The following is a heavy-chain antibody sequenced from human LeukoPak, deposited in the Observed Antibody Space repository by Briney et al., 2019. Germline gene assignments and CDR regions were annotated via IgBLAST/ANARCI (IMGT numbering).Heavy chain of an antibody. J-gene: IGHJ4*02. CDR3: ARTDYHGSGWYGDFDY. CDR1: GGTFSSYA. V-gene: IGHV1-69*05. CDR2: IIPIFGTA. D-gene: IGHD6-19*01. Sequence: ASVKVSCKASGGTFSSYAISWVRQAPGQGLEWMGGIIPIFGTANYAQKFQGRVTITTDESTSTAYMELSSLRSEDTAVYYCARTDYHGSGWYGDFDYWGQGTLVTVSS.